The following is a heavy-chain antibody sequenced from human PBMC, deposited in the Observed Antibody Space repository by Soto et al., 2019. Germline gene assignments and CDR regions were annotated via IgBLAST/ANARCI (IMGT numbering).Heavy chain of an antibody. CDR3: ASSGVVVPAAEPFDY. V-gene: IGHV4-59*01. J-gene: IGHJ4*02. Sequence: TSETLSLTCTVSGGSISSYYWSWIRQPPGKGLEWIGYIYYSGSTNYNPSLKSRVTISVDTSKNQFSLELSSVTAADTAVYYCASSGVVVPAAEPFDYWGQGTLVTVSS. D-gene: IGHD2-2*01. CDR1: GGSISSYY. CDR2: IYYSGST.